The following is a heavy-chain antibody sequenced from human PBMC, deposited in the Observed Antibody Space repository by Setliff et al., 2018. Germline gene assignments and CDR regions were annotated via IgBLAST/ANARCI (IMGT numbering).Heavy chain of an antibody. Sequence: NPSETLSLTCAVSGYSISSGYYWGWIRQPPGKGLEWIGGIYHSGSTYYNPSLKSRVTISVDTSKNQFSLKLSSVTAADTAVYYCARLWRRIQQIDYWGQGTLVTVSS. CDR3: ARLWRRIQQIDY. CDR1: GYSISSGYY. D-gene: IGHD3-10*01. J-gene: IGHJ4*02. CDR2: IYHSGST. V-gene: IGHV4-38-2*01.